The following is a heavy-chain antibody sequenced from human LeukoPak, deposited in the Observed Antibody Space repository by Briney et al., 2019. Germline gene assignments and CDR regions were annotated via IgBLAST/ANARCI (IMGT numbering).Heavy chain of an antibody. CDR2: INHSGST. J-gene: IGHJ3*02. CDR3: ARGFGGGASLQGDAFDI. D-gene: IGHD3-16*01. Sequence: PSETLSLTCAVYGGSFSGYYWSWIRRPPGKGLEWIGEINHSGSTNYNPSLKSRVTISVDTSKHQFSLKLSSVTAADTAVYYCARGFGGGASLQGDAFDIWGQGTMVTVSS. CDR1: GGSFSGYY. V-gene: IGHV4-34*01.